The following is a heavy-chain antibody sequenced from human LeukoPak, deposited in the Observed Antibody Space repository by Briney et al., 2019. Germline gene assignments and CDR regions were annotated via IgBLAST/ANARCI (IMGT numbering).Heavy chain of an antibody. CDR3: AKADCSSTRCYSGDFDY. D-gene: IGHD2-2*02. J-gene: IGHJ4*02. CDR1: GFTFSSYG. Sequence: GGSLRLSCAASGFTFSSYGMHWVRQAPGKGLEWVAFIRYDGSNKYYADSVKGRFTISRDNSKNTLYLQMNSLRAEDTAVYYRAKADCSSTRCYSGDFDYWGQGTLVTVSS. V-gene: IGHV3-30*02. CDR2: IRYDGSNK.